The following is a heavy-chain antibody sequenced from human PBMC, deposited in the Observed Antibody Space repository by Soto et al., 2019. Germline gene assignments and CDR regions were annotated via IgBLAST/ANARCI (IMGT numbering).Heavy chain of an antibody. D-gene: IGHD4-4*01. J-gene: IGHJ6*02. CDR2: IYSGGST. V-gene: IGHV3-53*01. Sequence: EVQLVESGGGLIQPGGSLRLSCAASGFTVSSNYMSWVRQAPGKGLEWVPVIYSGGSTYYADSVKGRFTISRDNSKNTLYLQMNSLRAEDTAVYYCATRPTIYSNYPRYYYYYGMDVWGQGTTVTVSS. CDR1: GFTVSSNY. CDR3: ATRPTIYSNYPRYYYYYGMDV.